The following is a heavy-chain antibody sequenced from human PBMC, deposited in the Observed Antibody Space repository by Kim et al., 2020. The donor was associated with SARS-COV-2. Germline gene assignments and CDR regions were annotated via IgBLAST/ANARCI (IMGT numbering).Heavy chain of an antibody. CDR2: ISSSSSYI. J-gene: IGHJ5*01. Sequence: GGSLRLSCAASGFTFSSYSMNWVRQAPGKGLEWVSSISSSSSYIYYADSVKGRFTISRDNAKNSLYLQMNSLRAEDTAVYYCARGWGRGTNGVLTGYYNPGGLFYPWGQGTLVNVSS. CDR3: ARGWGRGTNGVLTGYYNPGGLFYP. D-gene: IGHD3-9*01. CDR1: GFTFSSYS. V-gene: IGHV3-21*01.